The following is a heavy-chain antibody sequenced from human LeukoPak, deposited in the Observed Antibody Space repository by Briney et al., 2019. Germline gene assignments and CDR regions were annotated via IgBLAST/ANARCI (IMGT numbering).Heavy chain of an antibody. CDR2: INPSGGST. V-gene: IGHV1-46*01. CDR3: AREYSSSSWFDP. J-gene: IGHJ5*02. CDR1: GYTFTSYD. D-gene: IGHD6-6*01. Sequence: ASVKVSCKASGYTFTSYDINWVRQATGQGLEWMGIINPSGGSTSYAQKFQGRVTMTRDMSTSTVYMELSSLRSEDTAVYYCAREYSSSSWFDPWGQGTLVTVSS.